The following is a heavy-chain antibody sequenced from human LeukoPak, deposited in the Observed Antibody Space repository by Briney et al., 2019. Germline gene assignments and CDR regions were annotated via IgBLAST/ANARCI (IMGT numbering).Heavy chain of an antibody. V-gene: IGHV4-34*01. D-gene: IGHD1-26*01. CDR1: GGSFSAYY. J-gene: IGHJ4*02. CDR3: ARHLYSESYYF. CDR2: INHSGST. Sequence: SETLSLTCVVYGGSFSAYYWNWIRQPPGKGLEWIGEINHSGSTNYKPSLKSRVTLSVDTSKNQFSLKLSSVTAADTAVYYCARHLYSESYYFWGPETLVTVSS.